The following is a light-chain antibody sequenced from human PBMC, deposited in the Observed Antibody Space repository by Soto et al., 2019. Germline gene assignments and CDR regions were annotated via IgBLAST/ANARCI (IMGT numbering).Light chain of an antibody. CDR1: QSISSY. CDR2: AAS. V-gene: IGKV1-39*01. CDR3: QQSYSTPQYT. J-gene: IGKJ2*01. Sequence: IQMTQSPSSLSASVGDRVTITCRASQSISSYLNWYQQKPGKAPKLLIYAASSLQSRVTSRFSGSGSGTDFTLTISSLQPEDFATYYCQQSYSTPQYTFGQGTKLEIK.